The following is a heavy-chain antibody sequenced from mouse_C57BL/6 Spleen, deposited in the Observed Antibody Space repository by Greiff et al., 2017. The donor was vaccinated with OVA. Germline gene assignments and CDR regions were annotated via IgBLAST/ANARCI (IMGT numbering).Heavy chain of an antibody. D-gene: IGHD2-1*01. CDR3: AIYYGNYGWYFDV. V-gene: IGHV3-6*01. J-gene: IGHJ1*03. Sequence: VQLKESGPGLVKPSQSLSLTCSVTGYSITSGYYWNWIRQFPGNKLEWMGYISYDGSNNYNPSLKNRISITRDTSKNQFFLKLNSVTTEDTATYYCAIYYGNYGWYFDVWGTGTTVTVSS. CDR1: GYSITSGYY. CDR2: ISYDGSN.